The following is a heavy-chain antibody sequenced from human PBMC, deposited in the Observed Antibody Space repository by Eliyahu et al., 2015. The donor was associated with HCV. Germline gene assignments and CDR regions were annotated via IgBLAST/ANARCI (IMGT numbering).Heavy chain of an antibody. J-gene: IGHJ5*02. V-gene: IGHV4-31*03. CDR2: IYYSGST. CDR3: ARDIGPTVGFGDQNWFDP. D-gene: IGHD3-3*01. CDR1: GGSISSGGYY. Sequence: QVQLQESGPGLVKPSQTLSLTCTVSGGSISSGGYYWSWIRQHPGKGLEWIGYIYYSGSTYYNPSLQSRVTISVDTSKNQFSLKLSSVTAADTAVYYCARDIGPTVGFGDQNWFDPWGQGTLVTVSS.